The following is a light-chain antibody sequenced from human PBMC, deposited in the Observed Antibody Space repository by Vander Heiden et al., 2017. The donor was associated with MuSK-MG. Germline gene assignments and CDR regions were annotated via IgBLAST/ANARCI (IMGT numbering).Light chain of an antibody. CDR1: QSIGSN. CDR3: QQYRYGPESIFT. CDR2: DAS. Sequence: EIVMTQSPATLSVSPGERATLSCRASQSIGSNLAWYQQKPGYALRLLIYDASTRATGSPARFSGSGYGTEFTLTISSLRSEDCAIYSCQQYRYGPESIFTFGHGTKVDVK. J-gene: IGKJ3*01. V-gene: IGKV3-15*01.